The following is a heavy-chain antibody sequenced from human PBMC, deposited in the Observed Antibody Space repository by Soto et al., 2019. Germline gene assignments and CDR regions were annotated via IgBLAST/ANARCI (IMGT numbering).Heavy chain of an antibody. CDR2: IIPILGIA. CDR1: GGTFSSYT. J-gene: IGHJ3*02. CDR3: ARDREAYYDILPSPIYVAFDI. D-gene: IGHD3-9*01. Sequence: GASVKVSCKASGGTFSSYTISWVRQAPGQGLEWMGRIIPILGIANYAQKFQGRVTITADKSTSTAYMELSSLRSEDTAVYYCARDREAYYDILPSPIYVAFDIWGQGKMVTVS. V-gene: IGHV1-69*04.